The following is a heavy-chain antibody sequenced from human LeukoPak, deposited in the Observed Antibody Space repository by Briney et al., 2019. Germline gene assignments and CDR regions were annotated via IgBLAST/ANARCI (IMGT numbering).Heavy chain of an antibody. CDR1: GFTFSSYP. V-gene: IGHV3-21*04. Sequence: GGSLRLSCAASGFTFSSYPINWVRQAPGKGLEWVSSIGTSSSSIYYADSVKGRFTISRDNSKNTLYLQMNSLRAEDTAVYYCARDSSPGYWGQGTLVTVSS. CDR2: IGTSSSSI. J-gene: IGHJ4*02. CDR3: ARDSSPGY.